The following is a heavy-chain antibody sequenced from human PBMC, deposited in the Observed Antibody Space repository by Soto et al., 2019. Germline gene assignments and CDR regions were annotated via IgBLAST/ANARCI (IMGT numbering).Heavy chain of an antibody. CDR2: IYSGGST. V-gene: IGHV3-53*01. CDR1: GFTVSSNY. Sequence: GGSLRLSCAASGFTVSSNYMSWVRQAPGKGLEWVSVIYSGGSTYYADSVKGRFTISRDTSKNTLYLQMNSLRAEDTAVYYCARTNDYGDYDYFDYWGQGTLVTVSS. CDR3: ARTNDYGDYDYFDY. J-gene: IGHJ4*02. D-gene: IGHD4-17*01.